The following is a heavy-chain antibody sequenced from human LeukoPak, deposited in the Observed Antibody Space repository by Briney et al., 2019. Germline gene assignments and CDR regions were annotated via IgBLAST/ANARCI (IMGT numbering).Heavy chain of an antibody. CDR2: ISYDGSNK. Sequence: GRSLRLSCAASGFTFSSYAMHWVRQAPGKGLEWVAVISYDGSNKYYADSVKGRFTISRDNSKNTLYLQLNSLRAEDTAVYYCAREVAGQNDYWGQGTLVTVSS. V-gene: IGHV3-30*04. J-gene: IGHJ4*02. CDR1: GFTFSSYA. D-gene: IGHD6-19*01. CDR3: AREVAGQNDY.